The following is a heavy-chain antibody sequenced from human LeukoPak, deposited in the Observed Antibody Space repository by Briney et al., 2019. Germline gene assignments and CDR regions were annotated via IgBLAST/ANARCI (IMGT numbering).Heavy chain of an antibody. CDR2: IYYSGST. Sequence: PSETLSLTCTVSGGSISSGDYYWSWIRQPPGKGLEWIGYIYYSGSTYYNPSLKSRVTISVGTSKNQFSLKLSSVTAADTAVYYCARDYGDYGVDYWGQGTLVTVSS. CDR3: ARDYGDYGVDY. V-gene: IGHV4-30-4*01. CDR1: GGSISSGDYY. D-gene: IGHD4-17*01. J-gene: IGHJ4*02.